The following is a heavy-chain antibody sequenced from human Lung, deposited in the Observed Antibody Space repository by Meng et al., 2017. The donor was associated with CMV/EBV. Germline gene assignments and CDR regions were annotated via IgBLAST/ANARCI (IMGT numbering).Heavy chain of an antibody. D-gene: IGHD1-26*01. CDR1: GFSISSNIR. Sequence: APLQASRPRVMTPSGTLSLTCCASGFSISSNIRWCWVRQPPGKGLEWIGDIDDSGSTNYNPSLNSRISISLDKSKNHFSLKVNSVTAADTAVYYCARGKQDAWELLAYWGQGALVTVSS. V-gene: IGHV4-4*02. J-gene: IGHJ4*02. CDR3: ARGKQDAWELLAY. CDR2: IDDSGST.